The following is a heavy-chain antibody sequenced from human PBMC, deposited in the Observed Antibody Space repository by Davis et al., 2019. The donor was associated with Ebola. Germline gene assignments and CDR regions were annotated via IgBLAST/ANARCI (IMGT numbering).Heavy chain of an antibody. CDR1: GGSFSGYY. V-gene: IGHV4-59*01. CDR3: ARLDYDFWSGYYADNWFDP. Sequence: SETLSLTCAVYGGSFSGYYWSWIRQPPGKGLEWIGYIYYSGSTNYNPSLKSRVTISVDTSKNQFSLKLSSVTAADTAVYYCARLDYDFWSGYYADNWFDPWGQGTLVTVSS. D-gene: IGHD3-3*01. J-gene: IGHJ5*02. CDR2: IYYSGST.